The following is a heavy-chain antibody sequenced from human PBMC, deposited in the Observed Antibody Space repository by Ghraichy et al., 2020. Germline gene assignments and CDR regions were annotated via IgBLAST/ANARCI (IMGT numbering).Heavy chain of an antibody. CDR1: GASISNYY. V-gene: IGHV4-59*01. Sequence: SETLSLTCTVSGASISNYYWSWIRQPPGKGLEWIGYIYYSGNTNYYPSLKSRVTISIDTSKNQFSLKLSSVTAADTALYYCARDGRVAGTGAFDIWGQGTMVTVSS. D-gene: IGHD6-19*01. CDR3: ARDGRVAGTGAFDI. J-gene: IGHJ3*02. CDR2: IYYSGNT.